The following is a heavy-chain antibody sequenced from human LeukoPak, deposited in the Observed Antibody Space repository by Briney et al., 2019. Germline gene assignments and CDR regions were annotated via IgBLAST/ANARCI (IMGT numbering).Heavy chain of an antibody. V-gene: IGHV3-21*01. Sequence: GGSLRLSCAASGFTVSSNYMSWVRQAPGKGLEWVSSISSSSSYIYYADSVKGRFTISRDNAKNSLYLHMNSLRAEDTAVYYCAREGNWNYNWFDPWGQGTLVTVSS. D-gene: IGHD1-7*01. CDR2: ISSSSSYI. CDR3: AREGNWNYNWFDP. J-gene: IGHJ5*02. CDR1: GFTVSSNY.